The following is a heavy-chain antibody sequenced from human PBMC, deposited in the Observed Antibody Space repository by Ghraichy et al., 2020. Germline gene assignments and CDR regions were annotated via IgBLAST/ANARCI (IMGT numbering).Heavy chain of an antibody. J-gene: IGHJ4*02. CDR2: INLGGSEK. Sequence: LTCVASGFTFRPYSMHWVRQAPGEGLEWVANINLGGSEKYYLDSVSGRFTISRDIAKRSLYLQMNGLRPEDTAVYYCARDHSYQSFDYLGQGTLVTVSS. CDR3: ARDHSYQSFDY. D-gene: IGHD2-2*01. CDR1: GFTFRPYS. V-gene: IGHV3-7*01.